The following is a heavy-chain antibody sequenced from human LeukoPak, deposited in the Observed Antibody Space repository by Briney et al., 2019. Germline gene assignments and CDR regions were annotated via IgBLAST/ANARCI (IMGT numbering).Heavy chain of an antibody. CDR3: AKGSPYYYDSSGYSGFDY. J-gene: IGHJ4*02. V-gene: IGHV3-33*06. CDR2: IWYDGSNK. D-gene: IGHD3-22*01. Sequence: VGSLRLSCAASGFTFSSYGMHWVRQAPGKGLEWVAVIWYDGSNKYYADSVKGRFTISRDNSKNTLYLQMNSLRAEDTAVYYCAKGSPYYYDSSGYSGFDYWGQGTLVTVSS. CDR1: GFTFSSYG.